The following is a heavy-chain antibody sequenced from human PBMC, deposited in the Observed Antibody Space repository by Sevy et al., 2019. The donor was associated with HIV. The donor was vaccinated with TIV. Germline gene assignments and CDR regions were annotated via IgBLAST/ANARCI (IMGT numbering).Heavy chain of an antibody. CDR1: GFTFSDYY. Sequence: GGSLRLSCAASGFTFSDYYMSWIRQAPGKGLEWVSYISSSGSTIYYADSVKGRFTITRAKAKNSLYLQMNSLRAEDTAVYYCARVGRIQLWSPYNFDYWGQGTLVTVSS. D-gene: IGHD5-18*01. CDR3: ARVGRIQLWSPYNFDY. J-gene: IGHJ4*02. V-gene: IGHV3-11*01. CDR2: ISSSGSTI.